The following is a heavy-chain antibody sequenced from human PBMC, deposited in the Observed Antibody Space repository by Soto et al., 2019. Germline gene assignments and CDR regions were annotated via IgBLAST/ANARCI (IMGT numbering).Heavy chain of an antibody. CDR1: GFTFSSYA. CDR2: ISGSGGST. J-gene: IGHJ4*02. Sequence: EVQLLESGGGLVQPGGSLRLSCAASGFTFSSYAMRWARQAPGRGLEWVLAISGSGGSTYYADSVKGRFTISRDNTKNTLYLQMNSLRAEDTAVYYCARRGSGSYYDYWGQGTLVTVSS. V-gene: IGHV3-23*01. D-gene: IGHD1-26*01. CDR3: ARRGSGSYYDY.